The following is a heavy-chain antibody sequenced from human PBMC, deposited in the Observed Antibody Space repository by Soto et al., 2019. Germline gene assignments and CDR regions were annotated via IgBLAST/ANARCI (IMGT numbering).Heavy chain of an antibody. D-gene: IGHD1-20*01. CDR3: TTATSLNYNWNPTGSAPDY. CDR1: GFTFSNAW. CDR2: IKSKTDGGTT. Sequence: GGSLRLSCAASGFTFSNAWMSWVRQAPGKGLEWVGRIKSKTDGGTTDYAAPVKGRFTISRDDSKNTLYLQMNSLKTEDTAVYYCTTATSLNYNWNPTGSAPDYWGQGTLVTVSS. V-gene: IGHV3-15*01. J-gene: IGHJ4*02.